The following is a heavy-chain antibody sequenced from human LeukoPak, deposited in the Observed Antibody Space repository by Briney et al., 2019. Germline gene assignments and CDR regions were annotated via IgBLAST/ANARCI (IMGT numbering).Heavy chain of an antibody. D-gene: IGHD3-22*01. CDR1: GLTVSSNY. V-gene: IGHV3-53*04. Sequence: GGSLRLSCAASGLTVSSNYITWVRQPPGKGLEWVSVLHAAGGIYYADSVKGRFTISRHISKNTVYLQMNSLRAEDTAVYYCAREGYDSSGYPRLLDYWGQGTLVTVSS. CDR2: LHAAGGI. J-gene: IGHJ4*02. CDR3: AREGYDSSGYPRLLDY.